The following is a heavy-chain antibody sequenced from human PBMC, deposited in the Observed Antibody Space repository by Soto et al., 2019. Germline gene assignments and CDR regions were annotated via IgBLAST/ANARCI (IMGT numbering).Heavy chain of an antibody. V-gene: IGHV3-74*01. CDR3: ATDRAAGKVDY. CDR1: GFTFSSYW. Sequence: HPGGSLRLSCAASGFTFSSYWMHWVRQAPGKGLVWVSRINSDASSTSYADSVKGRFTISRDNAKNTLYLQMNSLRADDTAVYYCATDRAAGKVDYWGQGTLVTVSS. J-gene: IGHJ4*02. CDR2: INSDASST. D-gene: IGHD6-13*01.